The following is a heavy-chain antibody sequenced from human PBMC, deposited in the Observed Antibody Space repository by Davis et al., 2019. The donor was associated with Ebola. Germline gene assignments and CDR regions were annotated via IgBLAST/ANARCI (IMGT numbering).Heavy chain of an antibody. CDR3: ARDPLYSSSWYGWFDP. J-gene: IGHJ5*02. CDR2: INAGNGNT. D-gene: IGHD6-13*01. CDR1: GYTFTSYG. Sequence: ASVKVSCKASGYTFTSYGISWVRQAPGQGLEWMGWINAGNGNTKYSQKFQGRVTITRDTSASTAYMELSSLRSEDTAVYYCARDPLYSSSWYGWFDPWGQGTLVTVSS. V-gene: IGHV1-3*01.